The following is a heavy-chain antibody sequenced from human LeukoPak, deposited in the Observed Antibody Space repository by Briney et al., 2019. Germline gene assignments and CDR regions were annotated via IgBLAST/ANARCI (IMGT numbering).Heavy chain of an antibody. D-gene: IGHD1-26*01. CDR3: ARDLNFAGATTRIY. Sequence: GGSLRLSCAASGFTFSSYGMHWVRQAPGKGLEWVSSISSSSSYIYYADSVKGRFTISRDNAKNSLYLQMNSLRAEDTAVYYCARDLNFAGATTRIYWGQGTLVTVSS. CDR1: GFTFSSYG. V-gene: IGHV3-21*01. J-gene: IGHJ4*02. CDR2: ISSSSSYI.